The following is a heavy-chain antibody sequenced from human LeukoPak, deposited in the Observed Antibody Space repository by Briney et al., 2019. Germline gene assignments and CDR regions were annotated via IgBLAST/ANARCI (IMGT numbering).Heavy chain of an antibody. D-gene: IGHD2-8*01. CDR3: TKVGVYYYDA. CDR2: IRSMSAGGTV. CDR1: GLTFSNAW. V-gene: IGHV3-15*01. J-gene: IGHJ4*02. Sequence: GGSLRLSCTASGLTFSNAWVTWVRQVPGKGLEWVGRIRSMSAGGTVDYAAPVQGRFTISRDDSKNTVYLHMNSLRTEDTAIYYCTKVGVYYYDAWGQGTLVTVSS.